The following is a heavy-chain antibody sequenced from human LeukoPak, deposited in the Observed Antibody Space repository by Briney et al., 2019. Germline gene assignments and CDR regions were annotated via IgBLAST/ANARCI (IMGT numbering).Heavy chain of an antibody. V-gene: IGHV4-59*01. CDR2: IYYSGST. CDR1: GGSISSYY. D-gene: IGHD4-17*01. CDR3: ARDRRGRDYGDYKSYYFDY. J-gene: IGHJ4*02. Sequence: SETLSLTCKVSGGSISSYYWSWIRQPPGKGLEWIGYIYYSGSTNYNPSLKSRVTISVDTSKNQFSLKLSSVTAADTAVYYCARDRRGRDYGDYKSYYFDYWGQGTLVTVSS.